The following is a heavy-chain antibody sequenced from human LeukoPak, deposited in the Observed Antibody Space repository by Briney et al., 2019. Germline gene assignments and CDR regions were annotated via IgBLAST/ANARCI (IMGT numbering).Heavy chain of an antibody. Sequence: SGPTLVNPTQTLTLTCTFSGFSLSTSGVGVGWIRQPPGKALEWLALIYWNDDKRYSPSLKSRLTITKDTSKNQVVLTMTNMDPVDTATYYCAHRRDSSSWPPTLDWYFDLWGRGTLVTVSS. V-gene: IGHV2-5*01. D-gene: IGHD6-13*01. CDR3: AHRRDSSSWPPTLDWYFDL. J-gene: IGHJ2*01. CDR1: GFSLSTSGVG. CDR2: IYWNDDK.